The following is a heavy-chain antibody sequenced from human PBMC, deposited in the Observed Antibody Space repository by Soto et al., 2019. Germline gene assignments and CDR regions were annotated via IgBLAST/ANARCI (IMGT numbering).Heavy chain of an antibody. V-gene: IGHV1-18*01. CDR1: GCTFTSYG. J-gene: IGHJ5*02. D-gene: IGHD3-3*01. Sequence: ASVKVSCKASGCTFTSYGISWVRQAPGQGLEWMGWISAYNGNTNYAQKLQGRVTMTTDTSTSTAYMELRSLRSDDTAVYYCARANYDFWSGYGTKFDPWGQGTLVTVSS. CDR2: ISAYNGNT. CDR3: ARANYDFWSGYGTKFDP.